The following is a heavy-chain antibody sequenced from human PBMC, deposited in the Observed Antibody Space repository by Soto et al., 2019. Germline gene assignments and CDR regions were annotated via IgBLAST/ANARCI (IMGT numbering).Heavy chain of an antibody. CDR2: TSYDGSNK. Sequence: QVQLVESGGGVVQPGRSLRLSCAASGFTFSSYAMHWVRQAPGKGLEWVAVTSYDGSNKYYADSVKGRFTISRDNSKNTLDLQMNSLRAEDTAVYYCARSGDAGIAVAGPFDYWGQGTLVTVSS. CDR1: GFTFSSYA. J-gene: IGHJ4*02. CDR3: ARSGDAGIAVAGPFDY. V-gene: IGHV3-30-3*01. D-gene: IGHD6-19*01.